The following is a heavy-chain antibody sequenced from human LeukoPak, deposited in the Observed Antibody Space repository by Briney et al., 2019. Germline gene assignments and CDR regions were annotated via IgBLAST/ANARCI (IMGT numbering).Heavy chain of an antibody. Sequence: SETLSLTCTVSGGSITSSSYYWGWIRQPPGKGLEWIGSIYYRGRTYYNPSLKSRVIISADPSKNQLSLKLSSVTAADTAVYYCARAGYCDSTTCPDAFDIRGQGTKVTVSS. CDR2: IYYRGRT. D-gene: IGHD2-2*03. V-gene: IGHV4-39*07. J-gene: IGHJ3*02. CDR1: GGSITSSSYY. CDR3: ARAGYCDSTTCPDAFDI.